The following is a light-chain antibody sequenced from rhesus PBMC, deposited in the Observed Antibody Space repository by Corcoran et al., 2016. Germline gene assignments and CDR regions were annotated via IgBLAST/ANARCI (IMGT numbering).Light chain of an antibody. J-gene: IGKJ4*01. V-gene: IGKV2S9*01. CDR1: QSLVYSDGKTY. Sequence: DVVMTQSPLSLPVTLGQPASISCRSSQSLVYSDGKTYLNWLQQKPGQSPRRLIYQGSNRDSGVPDRFSGRGAGTVFTLKISRVEAGAVGVYYCMQGAHWPLTVGGGTKVELK. CDR3: MQGAHWPLT. CDR2: QGS.